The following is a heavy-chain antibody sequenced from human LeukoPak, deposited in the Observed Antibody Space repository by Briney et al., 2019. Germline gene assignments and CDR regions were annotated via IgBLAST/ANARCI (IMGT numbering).Heavy chain of an antibody. J-gene: IGHJ5*02. Sequence: GGSLRLSCAASGFTFSSYSMNWVRQAPGKGLEWVSYISSSSSTIYYADSVKGRFTISRDNAKNSLYLQMNSLRAGDTAVYYCARPEGYCSSTSCYNWFDPWGQGTLVTVSS. V-gene: IGHV3-48*04. CDR2: ISSSSSTI. CDR1: GFTFSSYS. CDR3: ARPEGYCSSTSCYNWFDP. D-gene: IGHD2-2*01.